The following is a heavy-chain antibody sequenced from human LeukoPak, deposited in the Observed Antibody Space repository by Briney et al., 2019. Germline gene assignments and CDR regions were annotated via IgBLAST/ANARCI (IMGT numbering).Heavy chain of an antibody. Sequence: GGSLRLSCAASGFTFSSYSMNWVRQAPGKGLEWVSSISSSSSYIYYADSVKGRFTISRDNAKNSLYLQMNSLRAEDMAVYYCARGAVRGVMDYYYMDVWGKGTTVTVSS. CDR1: GFTFSSYS. CDR3: ARGAVRGVMDYYYMDV. CDR2: ISSSSSYI. V-gene: IGHV3-21*01. J-gene: IGHJ6*03. D-gene: IGHD3-10*01.